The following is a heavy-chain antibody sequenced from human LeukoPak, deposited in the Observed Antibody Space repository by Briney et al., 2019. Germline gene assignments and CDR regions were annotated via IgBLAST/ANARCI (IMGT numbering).Heavy chain of an antibody. J-gene: IGHJ6*03. CDR2: IYTVGST. CDR1: GGSISSYY. D-gene: IGHD4-11*01. Sequence: PSETLSLTCTVSGGSISSYYWSWIRKPAGRGRGGFGRIYTVGSTNYNPSLKSRVTMSVDTSKNQFSLKLSSVTAADTAVYYCARNRGSTVITDHYYYYYMDVWGKGTTVTVSS. V-gene: IGHV4-4*07. CDR3: ARNRGSTVITDHYYYYYMDV.